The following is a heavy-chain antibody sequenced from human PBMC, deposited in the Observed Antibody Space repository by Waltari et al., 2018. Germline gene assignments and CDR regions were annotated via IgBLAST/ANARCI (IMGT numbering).Heavy chain of an antibody. V-gene: IGHV3-7*01. CDR1: GFTFSSYW. CDR2: IKQDGSEK. CDR3: ARPYGGYEGAVGY. D-gene: IGHD3-22*01. J-gene: IGHJ4*02. Sequence: EVQLVESGGGLVQPGGSLRLSCAASGFTFSSYWMTWVRQAPGKGLEWVANIKQDGSEKYYVDSVKGRFTISRDNAKNSLYLQMNSLRAEDTAVYYCARPYGGYEGAVGYWGQGTLVTVSS.